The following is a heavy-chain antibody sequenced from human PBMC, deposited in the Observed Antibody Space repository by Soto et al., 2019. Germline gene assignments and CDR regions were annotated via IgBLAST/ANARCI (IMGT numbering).Heavy chain of an antibody. D-gene: IGHD3-3*01. CDR2: TSYDGTKK. J-gene: IGHJ3*02. V-gene: IGHV3-30*18. CDR3: AKELGLWSGYLDAFDI. Sequence: QVQLVESGGGVVQPGRSRRLSCAASGFIFSNYGMHWVRQAPGKGLEWVAVTSYDGTKKYYGDSVKGRFTISRDNSMNTLYLQMDSLSAEETAVYYCAKELGLWSGYLDAFDIWGQGTMVTVS. CDR1: GFIFSNYG.